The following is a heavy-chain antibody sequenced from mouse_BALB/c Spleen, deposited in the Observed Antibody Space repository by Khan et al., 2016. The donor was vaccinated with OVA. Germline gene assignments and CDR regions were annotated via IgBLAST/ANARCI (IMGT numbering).Heavy chain of an antibody. V-gene: IGHV14-3*02. CDR2: TGPANGNT. Sequence: EVQLQESGAELVKPAASLKLSCTASGYNIKDIYIHWVKQSPDKGLERIRSTGPANGNTKYDARLQGKATITADKSSNTAYLQLSNLTSEDTAVYYCIISTITAWGQGTTVTVSA. CDR3: IISTITA. CDR1: GYNIKDIY. D-gene: IGHD1-1*01. J-gene: IGHJ2*01.